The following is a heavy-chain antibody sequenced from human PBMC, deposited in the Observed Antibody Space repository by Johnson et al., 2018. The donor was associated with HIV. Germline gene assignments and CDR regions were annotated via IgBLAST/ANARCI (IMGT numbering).Heavy chain of an antibody. CDR2: VYSGGST. V-gene: IGHV3-53*02. Sequence: VQLVETGGGLIQPGGSLRLSCAASGFTVSSNYMSWVRQAPGKGLEWVSVVYSGGSTYYADSVKGRFTISRDNSKNTVSLQMNSRRAEDTALYYCARGLQSMTVVGTRGAFDIWGQGTMVTVSS. CDR3: ARGLQSMTVVGTRGAFDI. J-gene: IGHJ3*02. D-gene: IGHD1-1*01. CDR1: GFTVSSNY.